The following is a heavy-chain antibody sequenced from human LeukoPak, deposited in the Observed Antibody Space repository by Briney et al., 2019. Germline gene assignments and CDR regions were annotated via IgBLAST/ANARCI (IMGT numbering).Heavy chain of an antibody. D-gene: IGHD1-26*01. V-gene: IGHV1-69*13. CDR1: GGTFSSYA. Sequence: GASVKVSCKASGGTFSSYAISWVRQAPGQGLEWMGGIIPIFGTANYAQKFQGRVTITADESTSTAYMELSSLRSEDTAVNYCARDSSFIVGATTLDYWGQGTLVTVSS. J-gene: IGHJ4*02. CDR3: ARDSSFIVGATTLDY. CDR2: IIPIFGTA.